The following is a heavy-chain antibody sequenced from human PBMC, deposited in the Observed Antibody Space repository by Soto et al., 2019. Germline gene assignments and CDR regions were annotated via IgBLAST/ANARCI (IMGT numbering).Heavy chain of an antibody. V-gene: IGHV4-39*07. Sequence: PSETLSLTCTVSGGSISSSSYYWGWIRQPPGKGLEWIGSIYYSGSTNYNPSLKSRVTISVDTSKNQFSLKLSSVTAADTAVYYCARDPITIFGVVQGPDAFDIWGQGTMVTVSS. D-gene: IGHD3-3*01. CDR2: IYYSGST. J-gene: IGHJ3*02. CDR1: GGSISSSSYY. CDR3: ARDPITIFGVVQGPDAFDI.